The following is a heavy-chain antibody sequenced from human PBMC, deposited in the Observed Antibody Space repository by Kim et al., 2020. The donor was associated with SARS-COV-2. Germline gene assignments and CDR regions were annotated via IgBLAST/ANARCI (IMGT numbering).Heavy chain of an antibody. CDR2: IKQDGSEK. D-gene: IGHD3-3*01. CDR1: GFLFRTYW. V-gene: IGHV3-7*03. Sequence: GGSLRLSCAASGFLFRTYWMSWVRQAPGKGLEWVASIKQDGSEKVYVDSVRGRFTISRDNVKNSLYLQMDSLRVGDTAVYYCARDRRLSSFFFDLWGRGSLVTVSS. CDR3: ARDRRLSSFFFDL. J-gene: IGHJ2*01.